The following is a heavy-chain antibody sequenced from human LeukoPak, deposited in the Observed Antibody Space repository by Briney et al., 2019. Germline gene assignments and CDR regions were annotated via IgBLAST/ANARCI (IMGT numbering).Heavy chain of an antibody. D-gene: IGHD7-27*01. CDR2: ISGSGGST. CDR3: AKGGWGSSIDY. J-gene: IGHJ4*02. CDR1: GFTFSSYA. V-gene: IGHV3-23*01. Sequence: GGSLRLSCAASGFTFSSYAMSWVRQAPGKGLEWVSPISGSGGSTSYADSVKGRFTISRDNSKNTLYLQMNSLRAEDTAVYYCAKGGWGSSIDYWGQGTLVTVSS.